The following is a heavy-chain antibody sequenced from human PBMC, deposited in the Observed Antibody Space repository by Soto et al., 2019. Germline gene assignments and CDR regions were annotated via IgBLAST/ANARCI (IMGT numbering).Heavy chain of an antibody. CDR3: AREAYGDYSFDY. J-gene: IGHJ4*02. Sequence: SETLSLTCTVSGGSVSSGSYYWSWIRQPPGKGLEWIGYIYYSGSTNYNPSLKSRATISVDTSKNQFSLKLSSVTAADTAVYYCAREAYGDYSFDYWGQGTLVTVSS. D-gene: IGHD4-17*01. V-gene: IGHV4-61*01. CDR1: GGSVSSGSYY. CDR2: IYYSGST.